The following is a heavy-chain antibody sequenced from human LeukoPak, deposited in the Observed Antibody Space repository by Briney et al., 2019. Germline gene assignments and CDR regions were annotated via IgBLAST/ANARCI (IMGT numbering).Heavy chain of an antibody. Sequence: GGSLRLSCEASGFTFNTYAMSWVRQAPGKGLEWVSVISISGGTYYADSVKGRFTISRDISKNTVFLQMNSLRVEDTAVYFCARGGGLDVWGQGATVTVSS. D-gene: IGHD3-16*01. J-gene: IGHJ6*02. CDR2: ISISGGT. CDR3: ARGGGLDV. V-gene: IGHV3-23*01. CDR1: GFTFNTYA.